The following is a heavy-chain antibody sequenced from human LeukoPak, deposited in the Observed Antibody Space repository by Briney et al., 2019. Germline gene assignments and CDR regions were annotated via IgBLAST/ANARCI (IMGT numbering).Heavy chain of an antibody. J-gene: IGHJ5*02. Sequence: SQTLSLTCAISGDSVSSNDAAWVWIRQSPSRGLEWLGRTYYRSKWYHDYAVSVKSRISFNPDTSKNQFFLQLNSVTPEDTAVYYCARDVNGAFTRSWFDPWGQGTRVTVS. CDR3: ARDVNGAFTRSWFDP. CDR2: TYYRSKWYH. D-gene: IGHD4-17*01. V-gene: IGHV6-1*01. CDR1: GDSVSSNDAA.